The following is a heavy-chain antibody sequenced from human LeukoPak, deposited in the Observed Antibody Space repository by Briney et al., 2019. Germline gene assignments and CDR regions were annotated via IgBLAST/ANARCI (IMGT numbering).Heavy chain of an antibody. CDR2: ISNSGGSR. CDR3: AKSVIAAAGTFDY. Sequence: GESLKISCAASGFTFSSYAMSWVRQAPGKGLEWVSAISNSGGSRYYADSVKGRFTISRDNSKNTLYLQMNSLRAEDTAVYYCAKSVIAAAGTFDYWGQGTLVTVSS. D-gene: IGHD6-13*01. J-gene: IGHJ4*02. CDR1: GFTFSSYA. V-gene: IGHV3-23*01.